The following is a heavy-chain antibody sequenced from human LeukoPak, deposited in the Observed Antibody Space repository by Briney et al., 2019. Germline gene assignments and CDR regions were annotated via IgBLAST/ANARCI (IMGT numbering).Heavy chain of an antibody. CDR3: ARRDYYGSGSPDF. V-gene: IGHV3-20*04. CDR1: GFTFHDYG. J-gene: IGHJ4*02. CDR2: INWNGDRT. D-gene: IGHD3-10*01. Sequence: GGSLRLSCAASGFTFHDYGMSGVRQSPGKGLEWVSGINWNGDRTGYADSVKGRFTISRDNAKKSLYLQMNSLRAEDTALYYCARRDYYGSGSPDFWGQGTLVTVSS.